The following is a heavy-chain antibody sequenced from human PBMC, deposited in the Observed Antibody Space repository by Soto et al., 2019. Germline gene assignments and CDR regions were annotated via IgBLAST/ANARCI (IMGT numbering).Heavy chain of an antibody. CDR3: ARDTNYDILTGPLDY. J-gene: IGHJ4*02. D-gene: IGHD3-9*01. Sequence: PGGSLRLSCAASGFTFNSYSMNWARQAPGKGLEWVSSISSNSNNKYYADSVKGRFTISRDNSKNSLYLQMNSLRAEDTAVYYCARDTNYDILTGPLDYWGQGTLVTVSS. V-gene: IGHV3-21*01. CDR2: ISSNSNNK. CDR1: GFTFNSYS.